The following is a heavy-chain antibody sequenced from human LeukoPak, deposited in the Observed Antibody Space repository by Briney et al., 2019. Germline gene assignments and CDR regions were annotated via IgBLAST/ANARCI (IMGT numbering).Heavy chain of an antibody. CDR2: IYYSGTT. J-gene: IGHJ4*02. V-gene: IGHV4-39*07. Sequence: PETLSLTCTVSGGSISSSTYYWGWIRQSPGKGLEWIGSIYYSGTTYYNPSLKSRVTISVDTSKNQFSLKLNSVTAADTAVYYCARADDYPYYFDYWGQGTLVTVSS. D-gene: IGHD4-11*01. CDR3: ARADDYPYYFDY. CDR1: GGSISSSTYY.